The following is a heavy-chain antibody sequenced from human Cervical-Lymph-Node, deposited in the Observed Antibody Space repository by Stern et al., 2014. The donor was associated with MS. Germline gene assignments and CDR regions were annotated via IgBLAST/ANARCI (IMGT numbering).Heavy chain of an antibody. CDR3: ARGNGYCSGGSCYWFDP. D-gene: IGHD2-15*01. Sequence: VQLVESGGGLVQPGGSLRLSCAASGFTFSSYDMHWVRQATGKGLEWASAIGTAGDTYYPGSVKGRFTISRENAKNSLYLQMNSLRAGDTAVYYCARGNGYCSGGSCYWFDPWGQGTLVTVSS. J-gene: IGHJ5*02. V-gene: IGHV3-13*01. CDR2: IGTAGDT. CDR1: GFTFSSYD.